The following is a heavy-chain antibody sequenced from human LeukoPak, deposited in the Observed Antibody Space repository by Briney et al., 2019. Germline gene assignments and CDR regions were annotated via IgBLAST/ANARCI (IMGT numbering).Heavy chain of an antibody. CDR3: ASWIVVVPAANGGFDP. J-gene: IGHJ5*02. D-gene: IGHD2-2*01. Sequence: SETLSLTCTVSGGSVSSGSYYWSWIRQPPGKGLEWIGYIYYSGSTNYNPSLKSRVTISVDTSKSQFSLKLSSVTAADTAVYYCASWIVVVPAANGGFDPWGQGTLVTVSS. CDR1: GGSVSSGSYY. CDR2: IYYSGST. V-gene: IGHV4-61*01.